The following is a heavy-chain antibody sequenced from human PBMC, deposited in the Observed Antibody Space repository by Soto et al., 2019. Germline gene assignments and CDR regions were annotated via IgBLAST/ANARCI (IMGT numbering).Heavy chain of an antibody. CDR1: GFTFDDYA. V-gene: IGHV3-9*01. D-gene: IGHD4-17*01. CDR3: AKDILGHGDYVRVFDY. Sequence: EVQLVESGGGLVQPGRSLRLSCAASGFTFDDYAMHWVRQAPGKGLEWVSGISWNSGSIGYADSVKGRFTISRDNAKNSLYLQMNSLRAEDTALYYCAKDILGHGDYVRVFDYWGQGTLVTVSS. J-gene: IGHJ4*02. CDR2: ISWNSGSI.